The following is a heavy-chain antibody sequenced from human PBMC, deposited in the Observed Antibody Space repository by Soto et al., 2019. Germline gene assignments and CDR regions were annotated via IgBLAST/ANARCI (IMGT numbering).Heavy chain of an antibody. CDR3: AKGRGSYYAYDMDV. CDR1: GSRFSSYA. CDR2: ISGSGGST. Sequence: EVQLLESGGGLVQPGGSLRLSCAASGSRFSSYAMSWVRQAPGKGLEWVSGISGSGGSTYFADSVKGRFAISRDNSKNTLYLQMNSLRAEDTAVYYCAKGRGSYYAYDMDVWGQGTAVTVSS. V-gene: IGHV3-23*01. J-gene: IGHJ6*02. D-gene: IGHD3-16*01.